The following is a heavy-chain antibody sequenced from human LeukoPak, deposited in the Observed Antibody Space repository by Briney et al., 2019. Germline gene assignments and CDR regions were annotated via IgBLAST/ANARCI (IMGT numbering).Heavy chain of an antibody. V-gene: IGHV4-59*08. J-gene: IGHJ5*02. CDR2: IYYSGST. Sequence: SEALCLTCTVSGGSISSYYWSWIRQPPGKGLEWIGYIYYSGSTNYNPSLKSRVTISVDTSKNQFSLKLSSVTAADTAVYYCARQNINWFDPWGQGTLVTVSS. CDR3: ARQNINWFDP. D-gene: IGHD2/OR15-2a*01. CDR1: GGSISSYY.